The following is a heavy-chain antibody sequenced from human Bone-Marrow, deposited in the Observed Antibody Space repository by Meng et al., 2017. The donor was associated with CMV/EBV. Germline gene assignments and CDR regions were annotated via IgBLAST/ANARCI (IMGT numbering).Heavy chain of an antibody. V-gene: IGHV3-48*01. CDR1: GFTFSSYS. Sequence: GGSLRLSCAASGFTFSSYSMNWVRQAPGKGLEWVSYISSSSSTIYYADSVKGRFTISRDNSKNTLYLQMNSLRAEDTALYFCARDQNHWYFDLWGRGTLVTVSS. CDR3: ARDQNHWYFDL. J-gene: IGHJ2*01. CDR2: ISSSSSTI.